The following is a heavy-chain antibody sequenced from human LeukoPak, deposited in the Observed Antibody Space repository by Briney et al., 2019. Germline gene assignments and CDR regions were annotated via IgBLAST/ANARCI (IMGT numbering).Heavy chain of an antibody. J-gene: IGHJ4*02. Sequence: PAETLSLTCTVSGGSISSSSYYWGWLRQPPGKGLEWIGSIYYSGSTYYNPTLKSRVTRSVDTSKHQFTVKLGSVTAADTAVYYCARLEAYWGQGTRVTVSS. CDR3: ARLEAY. V-gene: IGHV4-39*01. CDR1: GGSISSSSYY. CDR2: IYYSGST. D-gene: IGHD3-3*01.